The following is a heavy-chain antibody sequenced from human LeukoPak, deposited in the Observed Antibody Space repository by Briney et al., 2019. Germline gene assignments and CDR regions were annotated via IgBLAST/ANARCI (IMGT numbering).Heavy chain of an antibody. V-gene: IGHV4-61*02. CDR3: ARRPPDSSGYYYGSDY. CDR1: GASISSSNYY. J-gene: IGHJ4*02. Sequence: NPSETLSLTCAVSGASISSSNYYWGWIRQPAGKGLEWIGRFYTSGSTNYNPSLKSRVTISVDTSKNQFSLKLSSVTAADTAVYYCARRPPDSSGYYYGSDYWGQGTLVTVSS. CDR2: FYTSGST. D-gene: IGHD3-22*01.